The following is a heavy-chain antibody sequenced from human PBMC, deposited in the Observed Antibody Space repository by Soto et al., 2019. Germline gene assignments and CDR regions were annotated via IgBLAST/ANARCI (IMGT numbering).Heavy chain of an antibody. Sequence: EVQLVESGGGMIQSGGSLRLSCAASGFTVSSNYMSWVRQAPGKGLEWVSVIYSGGSTYYADSVKGRFTISRDNSKNTLYLQMNSMRAEDTAVYYCGFGRILYYWGQGTLVTVSS. D-gene: IGHD2-15*01. CDR2: IYSGGST. CDR1: GFTVSSNY. V-gene: IGHV3-53*01. J-gene: IGHJ4*02. CDR3: GFGRILYY.